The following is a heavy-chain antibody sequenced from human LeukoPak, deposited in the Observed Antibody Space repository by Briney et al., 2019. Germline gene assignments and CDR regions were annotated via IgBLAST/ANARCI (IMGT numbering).Heavy chain of an antibody. CDR1: GFTFSSYA. V-gene: IGHV3-64*01. J-gene: IGHJ4*02. D-gene: IGHD6-13*01. Sequence: GGSLRLSCAASGFTFSSYAIHWVRQAPGKGLEYVSAISSNGGSTYYANSVKGRFTISRDNSKNTLFLQMGSLRAEDMAVYYCARGGSIALRPIDYWGQGTPVTVSS. CDR2: ISSNGGST. CDR3: ARGGSIALRPIDY.